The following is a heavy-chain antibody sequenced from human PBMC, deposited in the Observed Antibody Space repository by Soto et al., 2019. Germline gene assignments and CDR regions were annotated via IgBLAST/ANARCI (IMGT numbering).Heavy chain of an antibody. CDR3: ATMKRARLDS. D-gene: IGHD6-25*01. CDR2: INPILDST. J-gene: IGHJ4*02. Sequence: QEQVVQSGPAMKEPGSSVKVSCRASGIMSSGYGFSWVRQAPGQGLEWVGRINPILDSTHYAQNLQGRVSITVDKSTDTAYLEVTSLRLEDTAIYFCATMKRARLDSGGRGTVVTVSS. V-gene: IGHV1-69*09. CDR1: GIMSSGYG.